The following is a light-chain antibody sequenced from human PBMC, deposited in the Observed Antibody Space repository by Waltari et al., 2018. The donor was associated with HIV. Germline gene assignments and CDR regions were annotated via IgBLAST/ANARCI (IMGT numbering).Light chain of an antibody. V-gene: IGKV4-1*01. CDR1: QTLFYSPDNQNL. CDR3: QQSYTIPLT. CDR2: RAS. Sequence: DIVLTQSPDSLTVSLGEGASISCRSSQTLFYSPDNQNLLAWYQQRAGQSPRLLVSRASGRPPGVADRFSGSGSGTNCTLTISSVQAEDVAIYYCQQSYTIPLTFGPGTRVDI. J-gene: IGKJ3*01.